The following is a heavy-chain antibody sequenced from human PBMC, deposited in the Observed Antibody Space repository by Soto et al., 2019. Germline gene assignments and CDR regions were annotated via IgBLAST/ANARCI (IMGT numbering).Heavy chain of an antibody. Sequence: PGGSLRLSCAASGFTFSDYYMSWIRQAPGKGLEWVSYISSSGSTIYYADSVKGRFTISRDNAKNSLYLQMNSLRAEDTAVYYCARAHPYCSGGSCRYYYYGMDVWGQGTTVTVSS. J-gene: IGHJ6*02. D-gene: IGHD2-15*01. CDR1: GFTFSDYY. CDR2: ISSSGSTI. CDR3: ARAHPYCSGGSCRYYYYGMDV. V-gene: IGHV3-11*01.